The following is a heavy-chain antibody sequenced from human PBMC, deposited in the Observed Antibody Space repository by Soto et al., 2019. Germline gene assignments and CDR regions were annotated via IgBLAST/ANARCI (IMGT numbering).Heavy chain of an antibody. V-gene: IGHV4-61*01. CDR1: SGSVSSGSYY. CDR3: ARGGRSSSNFDY. CDR2: IYYNGGT. Sequence: QVQLQESGPGLVKPSEALSLTCTVSSGSVSSGSYYWHWIRLPPGKALEWIGYIYYNGGTNYNPSLKSRVSMSVDTSKNQFSLKLSSVTAADTAVYYCARGGRSSSNFDYWGQETLVSVSS. D-gene: IGHD6-13*01. J-gene: IGHJ4*02.